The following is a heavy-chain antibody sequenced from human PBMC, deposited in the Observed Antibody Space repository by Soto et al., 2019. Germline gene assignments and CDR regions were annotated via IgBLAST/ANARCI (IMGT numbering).Heavy chain of an antibody. CDR3: ARRVGTTGVFDF. D-gene: IGHD1-26*01. J-gene: IGHJ4*02. Sequence: EVHLLESGGDLVQPGGSLRLSCAASGFTFGTYAMSWVRRAPGKGLDWVSAISGTGSDTYLGDSVKGRFSISRDNSKNMLYLQMSSLRGVDTAIYYCARRVGTTGVFDFWGQGTRVIVSS. CDR2: ISGTGSDT. V-gene: IGHV3-23*02. CDR1: GFTFGTYA.